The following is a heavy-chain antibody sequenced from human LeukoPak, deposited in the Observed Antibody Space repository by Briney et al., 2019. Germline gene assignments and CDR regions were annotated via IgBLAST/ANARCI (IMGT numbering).Heavy chain of an antibody. D-gene: IGHD2-15*01. V-gene: IGHV3-74*01. Sequence: PGGSLRLSCAASGFTFSSYWMHWVRQAPGKGLVWVSHINNDGSSTSYADSVKGRFTISRDNAKNTLYLQMNSLRTEDTAVYHCACYGIAPPYWGQGTLVTVSS. CDR1: GFTFSSYW. CDR2: INNDGSST. J-gene: IGHJ4*02. CDR3: ACYGIAPPY.